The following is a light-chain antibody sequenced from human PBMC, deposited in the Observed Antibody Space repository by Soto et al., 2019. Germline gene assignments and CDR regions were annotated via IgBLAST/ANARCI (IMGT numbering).Light chain of an antibody. V-gene: IGKV1-33*01. CDR3: QQYDSLPPT. CDR1: QDIKNY. J-gene: IGKJ4*01. Sequence: DIQMTQSPSSLSAFVGDSITITCQASQDIKNYLNWYQHKPGKAPKLQIYDAFKSDTGVPSRFSGSGSGTDFTFTISSLQPEDIATYFCQQYDSLPPTFGGGTRVDI. CDR2: DAF.